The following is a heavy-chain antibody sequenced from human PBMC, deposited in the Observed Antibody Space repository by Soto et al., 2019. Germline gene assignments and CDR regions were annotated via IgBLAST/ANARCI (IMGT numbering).Heavy chain of an antibody. V-gene: IGHV4-30-2*01. Sequence: PSETLSLTCAVSGDSISRGGYSWTWIRQPPGKALEWIGNIYDSGSTSYNPSLKSRVTISVDRSKNQFSLKLTSVTAEDTAVYYCARQECNGNLWTLDYWGQGLLVTVSS. D-gene: IGHD2-8*01. J-gene: IGHJ4*02. CDR3: ARQECNGNLWTLDY. CDR1: GDSISRGGYS. CDR2: IYDSGST.